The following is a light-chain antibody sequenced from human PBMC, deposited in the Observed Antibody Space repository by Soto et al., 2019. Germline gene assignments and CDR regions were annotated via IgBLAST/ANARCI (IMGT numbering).Light chain of an antibody. CDR2: EVT. V-gene: IGLV2-14*01. Sequence: QSALTQPASVSGSPGQSITISCTGTSSDIGAYDYVSWYQQYPGRVPKLLIHEVTNRPSGVSDRFSGSKSGNTASLTISGLQTEDEADYYCSSHAGSSAFYVFATGTKVTVL. J-gene: IGLJ1*01. CDR1: SSDIGAYDY. CDR3: SSHAGSSAFYV.